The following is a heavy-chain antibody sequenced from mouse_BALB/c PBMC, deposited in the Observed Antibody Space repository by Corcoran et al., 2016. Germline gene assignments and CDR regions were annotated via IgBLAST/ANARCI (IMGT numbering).Heavy chain of an antibody. CDR2: INTYTGEP. CDR3: ARRRNGNYVYAMDY. Sequence: QIQLVQSGPELKKPGETVKISCKASGYTFTNYGMNWVKQAPGKGLKWMGWINTYTGEPTYADDVKGRFAFSLETSASTAYLQINNLKNEDMATYFCARRRNGNYVYAMDYWGQGTSVTVSS. D-gene: IGHD2-1*01. J-gene: IGHJ4*01. CDR1: GYTFTNYG. V-gene: IGHV9-1*02.